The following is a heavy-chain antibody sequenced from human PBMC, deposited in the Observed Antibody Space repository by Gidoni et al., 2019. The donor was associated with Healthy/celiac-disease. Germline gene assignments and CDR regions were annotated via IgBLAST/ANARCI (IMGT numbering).Heavy chain of an antibody. D-gene: IGHD1-26*01. V-gene: IGHV3-23*01. J-gene: IGHJ4*02. CDR2: IGGSGGST. CDR1: GFPFSSYA. Sequence: EVQPLESGGGLVQPGGSLRLSCAASGFPFSSYAMSWVRQAPGKGLGWVSAIGGSGGSTYYADSVKGRFTISRDNSKNTLYLQMNSLRAEDTAVYYCAKPKGVGATFLGGYFDYWGQGTLVTVSS. CDR3: AKPKGVGATFLGGYFDY.